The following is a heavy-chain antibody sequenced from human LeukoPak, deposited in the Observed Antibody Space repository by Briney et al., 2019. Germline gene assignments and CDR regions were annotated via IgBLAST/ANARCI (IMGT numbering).Heavy chain of an antibody. V-gene: IGHV4-30-4*01. CDR2: IYYSWRT. Sequence: PSETLSLPCTVSGGPISSGDYYWGWIRQPPGKGLEWIVYIYYSWRTYYNPSINSRVTISVDTSKNQFSLKLSSVTAADTAVYYCARGRNYDYVWGSYRYWPRGGFDYWGQGTLVTVSS. D-gene: IGHD3-16*02. J-gene: IGHJ4*02. CDR1: GGPISSGDYY. CDR3: ARGRNYDYVWGSYRYWPRGGFDY.